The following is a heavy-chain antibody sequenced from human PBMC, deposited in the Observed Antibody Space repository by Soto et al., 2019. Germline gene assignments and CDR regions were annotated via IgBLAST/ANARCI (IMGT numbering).Heavy chain of an antibody. CDR2: IYYSGST. J-gene: IGHJ4*02. V-gene: IGHV4-39*01. D-gene: IGHD6-19*01. CDR1: GCSISSSTYY. CDR3: AIGLYSSGWYWDY. Sequence: NPSETLSLTCTVSGCSISSSTYYWGWIRQPPGKGLEWIGSIYYSGSTYYNPSLKSRVTISADTSKNQFSLKLSSVTAADTAVYYCAIGLYSSGWYWDYWGQGTLVTVSS.